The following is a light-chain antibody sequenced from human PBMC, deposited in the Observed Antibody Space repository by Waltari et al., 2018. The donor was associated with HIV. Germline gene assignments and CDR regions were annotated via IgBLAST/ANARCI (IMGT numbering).Light chain of an antibody. CDR1: QNVNTY. CDR2: GAT. J-gene: IGKJ2*01. Sequence: DIQMTQSPSSLSASVGDRVTITCQTSQNVNTYLNLYQQTPGNAPKLLIYGATNLQSGVATRFSGSGSVTNFTLTIDSLQPDDFVLYYCQQSYSTPFTFGPGTKL. CDR3: QQSYSTPFT. V-gene: IGKV1-39*01.